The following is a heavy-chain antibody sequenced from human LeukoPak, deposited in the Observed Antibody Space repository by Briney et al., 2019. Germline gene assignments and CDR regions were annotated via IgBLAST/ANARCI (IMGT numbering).Heavy chain of an antibody. V-gene: IGHV3-30*02. CDR1: GSTFSSYG. D-gene: IGHD3-22*01. Sequence: GGSLRLSCAASGSTFSSYGLHWVRQAPGKGLEWVAFIRYDGINKYYADSVKGRFTISRDNSKNTLYLQMNSLRAEDTAVYYCAREPGSHYDLSGVDYWGQGTLVTVSS. CDR3: AREPGSHYDLSGVDY. CDR2: IRYDGINK. J-gene: IGHJ4*02.